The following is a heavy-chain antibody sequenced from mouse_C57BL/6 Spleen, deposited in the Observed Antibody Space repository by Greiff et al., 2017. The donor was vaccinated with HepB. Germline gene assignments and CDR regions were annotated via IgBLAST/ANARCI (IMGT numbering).Heavy chain of an antibody. CDR1: GYTFTSYW. Sequence: QVQLKQPGAELVKPGASVKLSCKASGYTFTSYWMHWVKQRPGQGLEWIGMIHPNSGSTNYNEKFKSKATLTVDKSSSTAYMQLSSLTSEDSAVYYCARSGYSNYAMDYWGQGTSVTVSS. J-gene: IGHJ4*01. CDR2: IHPNSGST. CDR3: ARSGYSNYAMDY. D-gene: IGHD2-5*01. V-gene: IGHV1-64*01.